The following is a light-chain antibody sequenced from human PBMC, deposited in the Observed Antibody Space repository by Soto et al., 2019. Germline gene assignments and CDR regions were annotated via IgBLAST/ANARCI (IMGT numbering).Light chain of an antibody. Sequence: DIQMTQSPSTLSGSVGDRVTITCRASQTISSWLAWYQQKPGKAPKLLIYKASTLKSGVPSRFSGSGYGKEFTLTISSLQPDDYATYYCKHYNSHLEPFGHGTKVEIX. J-gene: IGKJ1*01. CDR1: QTISSW. CDR2: KAS. V-gene: IGKV1-5*03. CDR3: KHYNSHLEP.